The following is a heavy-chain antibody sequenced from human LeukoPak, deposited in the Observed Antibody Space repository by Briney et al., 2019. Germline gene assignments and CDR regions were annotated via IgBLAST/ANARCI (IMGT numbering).Heavy chain of an antibody. Sequence: GGSLRLSCAASGFTFDDYTMHWVRQAPGKGLEWVSLISWDGGSTYYADSVKGRFTISRDNSKNSLYLQMNSLRTEDTALYYCAKDNGDYVKGYFDYWGQGTLVTVSS. CDR1: GFTFDDYT. D-gene: IGHD4-17*01. V-gene: IGHV3-43*01. CDR2: ISWDGGST. CDR3: AKDNGDYVKGYFDY. J-gene: IGHJ4*02.